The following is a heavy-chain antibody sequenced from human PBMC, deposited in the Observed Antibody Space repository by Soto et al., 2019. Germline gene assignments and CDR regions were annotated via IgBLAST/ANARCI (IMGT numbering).Heavy chain of an antibody. D-gene: IGHD6-13*01. CDR1: GYSFSSHA. V-gene: IGHV1-69*06. J-gene: IGHJ4*02. Sequence: QVRLEQSGSEVKKSGSSVKVSCKASGYSFSSHAITWVRQAPGQGLEWMGGIIPVFGTPSYAQKLQGRVTISADKSTNTSYLELRSLRSEDTAVYYCARGGALSTSWYWGDGLDSWGQGTQVTVS. CDR3: ARGGALSTSWYWGDGLDS. CDR2: IIPVFGTP.